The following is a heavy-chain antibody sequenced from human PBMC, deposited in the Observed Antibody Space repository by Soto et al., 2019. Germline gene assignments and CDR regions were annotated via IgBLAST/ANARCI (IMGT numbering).Heavy chain of an antibody. J-gene: IGHJ3*02. CDR2: VYYSGST. CDR1: GGSIIVNTHY. Sequence: PSETLSLTGFVSGGSIIVNTHYRGWIRQAPGKGLEWIGNVYYSGSTNYNPSLKSRVTISIDTSKNQFSLELSAVTAADTAVYYCARRGTTGYCSGDTCYSGALDIWGQGTMVTGSS. CDR3: ARRGTTGYCSGDTCYSGALDI. V-gene: IGHV4-39*01. D-gene: IGHD2-15*01.